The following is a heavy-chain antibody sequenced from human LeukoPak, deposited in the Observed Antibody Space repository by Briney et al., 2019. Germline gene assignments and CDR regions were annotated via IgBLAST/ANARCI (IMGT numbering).Heavy chain of an antibody. CDR3: ARDLFGYSYGSLDY. D-gene: IGHD5-18*01. Sequence: GGSLRLSCAASGFTFSSYGMHWVRQAPGKGLEWVAVIWYDGSNKYYADSVKGRFTISRDNSKNTLYLQMNSLRAEDTAVYYRARDLFGYSYGSLDYWGQGTLVTVSS. CDR1: GFTFSSYG. J-gene: IGHJ4*02. CDR2: IWYDGSNK. V-gene: IGHV3-33*01.